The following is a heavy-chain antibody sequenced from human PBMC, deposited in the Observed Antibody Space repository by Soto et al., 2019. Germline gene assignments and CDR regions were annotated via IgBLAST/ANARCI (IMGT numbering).Heavy chain of an antibody. J-gene: IGHJ6*02. D-gene: IGHD6-19*01. CDR1: GFTFSDYD. V-gene: IGHV3-11*01. CDR3: ARDPPAIAVDQPYYYGMDV. Sequence: QVQLVESGGDLAKPGGSLRLSCVGSGFTFSDYDMGWIRQAPGKGLEWVSYTSSGGSTIYYVDSVKGRFTLSRDNAKNPLYLQMDSLRVADPAVYYCARDPPAIAVDQPYYYGMDVWGQGTTVTVSS. CDR2: TSSGGSTI.